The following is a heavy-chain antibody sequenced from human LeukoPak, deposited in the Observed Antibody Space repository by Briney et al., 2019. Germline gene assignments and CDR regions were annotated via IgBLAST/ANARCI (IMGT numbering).Heavy chain of an antibody. V-gene: IGHV1-24*01. CDR3: ATQDYYDRMPVPHFDY. CDR2: FYPEDVET. D-gene: IGHD3-22*01. CDR1: GYTLTESS. Sequence: ASVKVSSKVTGYTLTESSMHWGRQAPGKGVERMGGFYPEDVETIYAQKFKGRVTMTEDTYTDTDYMELSSLRSEDTAVYYCATQDYYDRMPVPHFDYWGQGTPVTVSS. J-gene: IGHJ4*02.